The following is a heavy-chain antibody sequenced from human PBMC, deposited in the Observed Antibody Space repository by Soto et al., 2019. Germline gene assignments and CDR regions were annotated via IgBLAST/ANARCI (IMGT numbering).Heavy chain of an antibody. CDR3: ARLAYCGGDCSNDAFDI. V-gene: IGHV5-51*01. CDR2: IYPGDSDT. Sequence: ESLTISCKGSGYSFTSYWIGLVRQMPGKGLEWMGIIYPGDSDTRYSPSFQGQVTISADKSISTAYLQWSSLKASDTAMYYCARLAYCGGDCSNDAFDIWGQGTMVTVSS. J-gene: IGHJ3*02. CDR1: GYSFTSYW. D-gene: IGHD2-21*02.